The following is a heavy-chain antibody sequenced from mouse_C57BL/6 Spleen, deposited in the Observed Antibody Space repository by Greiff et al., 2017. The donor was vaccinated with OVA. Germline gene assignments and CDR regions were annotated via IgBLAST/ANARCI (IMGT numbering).Heavy chain of an antibody. Sequence: EVKLMESGGGLVQPKGSLKLSCAASGFSFNTYAMNWVRQAPGKGLEWVVRIRSKSNNYATYYADSVKDRFTISRDDSESMLYLQMNNLKTDDTAMYYCLRHDDDGYYNAGFAYWGQGTLVTVSA. CDR3: LRHDDDGYYNAGFAY. J-gene: IGHJ3*01. V-gene: IGHV10-1*01. CDR1: GFSFNTYA. D-gene: IGHD2-3*01. CDR2: IRSKSNNYAT.